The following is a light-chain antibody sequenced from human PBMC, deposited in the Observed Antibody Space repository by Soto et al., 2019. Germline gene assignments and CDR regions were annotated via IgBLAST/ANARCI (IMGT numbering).Light chain of an antibody. Sequence: DIVMTQTPLSSPVTLGQPASISCRSSQSLVHSDGNTYLSWLQQRPGQPPRLLIYMISNRFSRVPDRLSGSGAETDFTLKISRVEAEDVGVYYCMQATQPYTFGQGTKLEIK. CDR1: QSLVHSDGNTY. CDR3: MQATQPYT. J-gene: IGKJ2*01. CDR2: MIS. V-gene: IGKV2-24*01.